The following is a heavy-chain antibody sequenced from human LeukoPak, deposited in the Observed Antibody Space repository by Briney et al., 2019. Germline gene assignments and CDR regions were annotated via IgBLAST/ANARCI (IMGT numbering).Heavy chain of an antibody. Sequence: ASVKVSCKTSGYSFTNYGITWVRQAPGQGLEWMGWISVSNGNTQYAERLQGRVTMTTDTSTTTAYMELSSLKSDDTAIYYCARVVVAAAAGTDWFDPWGQGTLVTVS. V-gene: IGHV1-18*01. CDR2: ISVSNGNT. CDR1: GYSFTNYG. CDR3: ARVVVAAAAGTDWFDP. J-gene: IGHJ5*02. D-gene: IGHD6-13*01.